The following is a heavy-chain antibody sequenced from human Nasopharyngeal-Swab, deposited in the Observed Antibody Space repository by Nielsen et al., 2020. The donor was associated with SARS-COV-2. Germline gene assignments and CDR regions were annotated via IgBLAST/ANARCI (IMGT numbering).Heavy chain of an antibody. CDR3: ARSLSSGWLDDAFDI. CDR2: IYPGDSDT. J-gene: IGHJ3*02. V-gene: IGHV5-51*01. D-gene: IGHD6-19*01. Sequence: VRQMPGKGLEWMGIIYPGDSDTRYSPSFQGQVTISADKSIITAYLQWSSLKASDTAMYYCARSLSSGWLDDAFDIWGQGTMVTVSS.